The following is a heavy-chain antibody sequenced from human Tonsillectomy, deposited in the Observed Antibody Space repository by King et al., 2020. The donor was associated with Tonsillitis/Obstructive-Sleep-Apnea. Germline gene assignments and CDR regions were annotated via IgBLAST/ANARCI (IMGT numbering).Heavy chain of an antibody. CDR3: ARRTRYCSGGSCPDAFDI. CDR1: GYSFTTYW. Sequence: QLVQSGAEVKKPGESLKLSCKGSGYSFTTYWIGWVRQMPGKGLEWMGIIHPGDSYTRYSPSFQGQVTISADKFISTAYLQRSSLKASDTAMYYCARRTRYCSGGSCPDAFDIWGQGTMVTVSS. V-gene: IGHV5-51*01. D-gene: IGHD2-15*01. J-gene: IGHJ3*02. CDR2: IHPGDSYT.